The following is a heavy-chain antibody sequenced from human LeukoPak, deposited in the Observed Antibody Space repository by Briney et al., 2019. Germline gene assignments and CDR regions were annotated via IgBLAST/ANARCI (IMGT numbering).Heavy chain of an antibody. J-gene: IGHJ4*02. CDR2: INSDGSEK. CDR3: AKDREVVAGTEEFDY. CDR1: GFPFTSHW. V-gene: IGHV3-7*01. Sequence: GGSLRLSCAASGFPFTSHWLSWFRQSPGRGLEWVAHINSDGSEKNYVDSVKGRFTISRDNAKNSLYLQMNSLRAEDTAVYYCAKDREVVAGTEEFDYWGQGTLVTVSS. D-gene: IGHD6-19*01.